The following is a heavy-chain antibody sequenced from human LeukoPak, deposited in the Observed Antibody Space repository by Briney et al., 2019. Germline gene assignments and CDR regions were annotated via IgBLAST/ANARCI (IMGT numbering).Heavy chain of an antibody. CDR2: INPNSGGT. V-gene: IGHV1-2*02. D-gene: IGHD2-8*02. J-gene: IGHJ5*02. CDR3: VRGYCTGGRCSGAWFDP. Sequence: ASVKVSCKASGYTFTDNHIHWVRQAPGQGLEWMGWINPNSGGTNYAQKFQGRVTMTRDTSIRTAYIELNRVRSDDTAVYCCVRGYCTGGRCSGAWFDPWGQGTLVTVSS. CDR1: GYTFTDNH.